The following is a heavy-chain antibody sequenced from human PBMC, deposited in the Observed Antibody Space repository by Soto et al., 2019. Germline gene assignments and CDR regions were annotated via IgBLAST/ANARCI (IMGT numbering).Heavy chain of an antibody. CDR2: ISYDGSNK. J-gene: IGHJ4*02. CDR3: AKDPHSGGFDYFDY. CDR1: GFTFSSYG. V-gene: IGHV3-30*18. Sequence: QVQLVESGGGVVQPGRSLRLSCAASGFTFSSYGMHWVRQAPGKGLEWVAVISYDGSNKYYADSVKGRFTISRDNPKNTLDLQMNSLRAEDTALYYCAKDPHSGGFDYFDYWGQGTLVTVAS. D-gene: IGHD2-15*01.